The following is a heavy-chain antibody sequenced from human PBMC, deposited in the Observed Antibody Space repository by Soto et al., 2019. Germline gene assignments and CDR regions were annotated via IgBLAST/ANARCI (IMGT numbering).Heavy chain of an antibody. CDR3: TTTTVTSDFHF. Sequence: EVQLVESRGGLVKPGGSLRLSCAASGFTFSTYSMNWVRQAPGKGLEWVSSISSGSRDIYYADSVKGRFAISRDNAKNSLYLQMNSLRVEDTAVYYCTTTTVTSDFHFWGLGALVTVSS. CDR2: ISSGSRDI. V-gene: IGHV3-21*01. J-gene: IGHJ4*02. CDR1: GFTFSTYS. D-gene: IGHD4-17*01.